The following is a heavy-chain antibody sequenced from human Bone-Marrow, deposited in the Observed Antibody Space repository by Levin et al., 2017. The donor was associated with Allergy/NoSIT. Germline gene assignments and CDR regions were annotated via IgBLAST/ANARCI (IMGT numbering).Heavy chain of an antibody. V-gene: IGHV1-18*01. D-gene: IGHD3-10*01. Sequence: ASVKVSCKASGYTFTNYHISWVRQAPGQGPEWMGWVRPSNGNTNYAQKVQGRVAMTTDTSTSTAYMELWSLRSDDTAVYYCSRVVTSSASGSFNWGPKHNFFYHYMDVWGKGTTVTVSS. CDR1: GYTFTNYH. CDR2: VRPSNGNT. J-gene: IGHJ6*03. CDR3: SRVVTSSASGSFNWGPKHNFFYHYMDV.